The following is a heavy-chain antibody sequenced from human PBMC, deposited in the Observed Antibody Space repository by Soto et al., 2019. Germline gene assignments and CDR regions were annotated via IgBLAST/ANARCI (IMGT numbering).Heavy chain of an antibody. Sequence: PGGSLRLSCATSGFIFRNHGMHWVRQAPGKGKEWITFISYDGSETYYADSVKGRFTFSRDNSKSTLWLQMNSLRFEGTAIYYYSKGRWPLDYWGQGTPVTVSS. CDR3: SKGRWPLDY. CDR2: ISYDGSET. V-gene: IGHV3-30*18. D-gene: IGHD2-15*01. J-gene: IGHJ4*02. CDR1: GFIFRNHG.